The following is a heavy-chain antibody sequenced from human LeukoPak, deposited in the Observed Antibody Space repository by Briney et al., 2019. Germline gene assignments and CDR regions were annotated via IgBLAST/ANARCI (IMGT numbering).Heavy chain of an antibody. Sequence: GGSLRLSCAASGFAFDDYAMHWVRQAPGKGLEWVSLISGDGGRTYYADSVKGRFTISRDNSKNSLDMQMNSLRTEDTALYYCAKDPRPRDYGDYEGYIGYWGQGTLVTVSS. J-gene: IGHJ4*01. D-gene: IGHD4-17*01. CDR3: AKDPRPRDYGDYEGYIGY. CDR1: GFAFDDYA. CDR2: ISGDGGRT. V-gene: IGHV3-43*02.